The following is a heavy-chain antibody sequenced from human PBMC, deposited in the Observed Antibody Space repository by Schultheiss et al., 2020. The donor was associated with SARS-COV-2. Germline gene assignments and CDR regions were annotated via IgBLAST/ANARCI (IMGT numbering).Heavy chain of an antibody. Sequence: ASVKVSCKASGYTFTGYYMHWVRQAPGQGPVWMGWINPNSGGTNYAQKFQGRVTMTRDTSISTAYMELSRLRSDDTAVYYCARIRDSSSWYWGGFDPWGQGTLVTVSS. CDR1: GYTFTGYY. CDR2: INPNSGGT. V-gene: IGHV1-2*02. D-gene: IGHD6-13*01. CDR3: ARIRDSSSWYWGGFDP. J-gene: IGHJ5*02.